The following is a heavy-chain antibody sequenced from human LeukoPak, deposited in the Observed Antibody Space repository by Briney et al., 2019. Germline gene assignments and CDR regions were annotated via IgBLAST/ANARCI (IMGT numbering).Heavy chain of an antibody. CDR3: ARERGGSFDY. V-gene: IGHV3-13*01. CDR2: IGTAGDT. Sequence: GGSLRLSCTASGFTFSSYDMHWVRQGTGKGLEWVSAIGTAGDTYYGGSVKGRFTISRENAKNSLYLQMNSLRAGDTAVYYCARERGGSFDYWGQGTLVTVSS. CDR1: GFTFSSYD. J-gene: IGHJ4*02. D-gene: IGHD4-23*01.